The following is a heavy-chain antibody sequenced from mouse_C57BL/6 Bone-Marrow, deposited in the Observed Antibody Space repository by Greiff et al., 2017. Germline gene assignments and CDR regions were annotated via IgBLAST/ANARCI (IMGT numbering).Heavy chain of an antibody. CDR1: GYTFTSYW. CDR3: ARSSGNYDAMDY. Sequence: VQLQQPGTELVKPGASVKLSCKASGYTFTSYWMHWVKQRPGLGLEWIGNINPSNGGTNYNEKFKSKATLTVDKSSSPAYMQLSSLTSEDSAVYYCARSSGNYDAMDYWGQGTSVTVSS. J-gene: IGHJ4*01. V-gene: IGHV1-53*01. CDR2: INPSNGGT. D-gene: IGHD2-1*01.